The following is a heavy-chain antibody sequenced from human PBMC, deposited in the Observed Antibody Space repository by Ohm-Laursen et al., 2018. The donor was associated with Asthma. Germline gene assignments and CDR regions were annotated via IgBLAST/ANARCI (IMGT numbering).Heavy chain of an antibody. V-gene: IGHV3-48*01. CDR3: AKDLAAYYDSSGHLYYYYGMDV. J-gene: IGHJ6*02. CDR1: GFTFSSYS. D-gene: IGHD3-22*01. Sequence: SLRLSCAVSGFTFSSYSMNWVRQAPGKGLEWVSYISRSSSTIFYADSVKGRFTISRDNVKNSLYLQMNSLRAEDTAVYYCAKDLAAYYDSSGHLYYYYGMDVWGQGTTVTVSS. CDR2: ISRSSSTI.